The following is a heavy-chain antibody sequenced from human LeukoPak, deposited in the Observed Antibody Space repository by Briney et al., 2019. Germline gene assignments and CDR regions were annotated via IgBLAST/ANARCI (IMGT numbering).Heavy chain of an antibody. CDR1: GGSISSYY. D-gene: IGHD6-6*01. CDR2: IYTSGST. Sequence: SETLSLTCTVSGGSISSYYWSWVRQPPGKGLEWIGYIYTSGSTNYNPSLKSRVTISVDTSKNQFSLKLSSVTAADTAVYYCARRTSIAARQNWFDPWGQGTLVTVSS. J-gene: IGHJ5*02. V-gene: IGHV4-4*09. CDR3: ARRTSIAARQNWFDP.